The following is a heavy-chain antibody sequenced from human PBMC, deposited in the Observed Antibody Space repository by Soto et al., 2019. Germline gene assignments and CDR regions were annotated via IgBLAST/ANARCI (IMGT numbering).Heavy chain of an antibody. V-gene: IGHV3-74*01. Sequence: EVQLVESGGGLVQPGGSLRLSCVVSGITFSTYRMHWVRQAPGKRLVWVSHIKSDGTVTHYTDSVRGRFIISRDNAKNTLFLQMNSLRAGDTAVYYCARENYDFWSGYYLDYWGQGTQVTVSS. CDR3: ARENYDFWSGYYLDY. D-gene: IGHD3-3*01. J-gene: IGHJ4*02. CDR1: GITFSTYR. CDR2: IKSDGTVT.